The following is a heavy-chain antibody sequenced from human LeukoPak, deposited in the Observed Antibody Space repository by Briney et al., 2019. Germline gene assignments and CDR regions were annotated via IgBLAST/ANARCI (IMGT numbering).Heavy chain of an antibody. CDR2: ISGSGGST. CDR1: GFTFSSYA. Sequence: PGGSLRLSCAASGFTFSSYAMSWVRQAPGKGLEWVSAISGSGGSTYYADSVKGRFTISRVNSKNTLYLQMNSLGAEDTAVYFCAKSVRGDYIGSDDYWGQGTLVSASS. J-gene: IGHJ4*02. D-gene: IGHD4-17*01. CDR3: AKSVRGDYIGSDDY. V-gene: IGHV3-23*01.